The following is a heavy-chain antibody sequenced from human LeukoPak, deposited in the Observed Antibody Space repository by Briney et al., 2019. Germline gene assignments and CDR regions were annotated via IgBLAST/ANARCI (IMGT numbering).Heavy chain of an antibody. CDR3: ARVVPVTRNVDTAVPFDY. CDR2: INPNSGGT. CDR1: GYTFTGYY. D-gene: IGHD5-18*01. Sequence: GAPVKVSCKASGYTFTGYYMHWVRQAPGQGLEWMGWINPNSGGTNYAQKFQGRVTMTRDTSISTAYMELSRLRSDDTAVYYCARVVPVTRNVDTAVPFDYWGQGTLVTVS. J-gene: IGHJ4*02. V-gene: IGHV1-2*02.